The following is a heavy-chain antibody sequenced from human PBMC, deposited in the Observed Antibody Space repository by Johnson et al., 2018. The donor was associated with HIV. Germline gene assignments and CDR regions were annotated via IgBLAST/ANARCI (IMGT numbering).Heavy chain of an antibody. CDR2: IKQDGSEK. D-gene: IGHD6-13*01. J-gene: IGHJ3*02. V-gene: IGHV3-7*03. CDR3: ARPAGTGLVNAFDI. Sequence: VQLVESGGGLVQPGGSLRLSCAVSGFTFSNHHMTWVRQAPGKGLEWVANIKQDGSEKYYVDSVKGRFTISRDNAKNSLYLQMNSLRAEDTAVYYCARPAGTGLVNAFDIWGQGTVVTVSS. CDR1: GFTFSNHH.